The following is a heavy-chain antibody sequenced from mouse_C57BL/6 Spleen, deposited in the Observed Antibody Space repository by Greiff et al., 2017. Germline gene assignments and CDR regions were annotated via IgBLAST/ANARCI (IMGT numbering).Heavy chain of an antibody. J-gene: IGHJ4*01. CDR1: GFSLTSYG. V-gene: IGHV2-5*01. CDR2: IWRGGST. CDR3: ANYDYYVGGYAMDY. Sequence: VMLVESGPGLVQPSQSLSITCTVSGFSLTSYGVHWVRQSPGKGLEWLGVIWRGGSTDYNAAFMSRLSTTTDNTKSQVFFKINSLQADDTAIYYCANYDYYVGGYAMDYWGQGTSVTVSS. D-gene: IGHD1-1*01.